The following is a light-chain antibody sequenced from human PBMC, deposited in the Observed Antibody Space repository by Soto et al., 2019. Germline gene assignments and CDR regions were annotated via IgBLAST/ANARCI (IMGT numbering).Light chain of an antibody. CDR2: DVN. V-gene: IGLV2-11*01. Sequence: QSALTQPRSVSGSPGQSVTISCTGTTSDVGGYNYVSWYQQHPGKAPKLILFDVNNRPSGVPDRFSGSKSGNTASLTISGLRAEDEADYHCCSYAGSYLFVFGTATKVTVL. CDR3: CSYAGSYLFV. J-gene: IGLJ1*01. CDR1: TSDVGGYNY.